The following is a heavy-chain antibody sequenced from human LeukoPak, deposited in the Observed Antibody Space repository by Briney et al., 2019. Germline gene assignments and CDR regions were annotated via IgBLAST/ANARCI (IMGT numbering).Heavy chain of an antibody. CDR1: GGFISSYY. J-gene: IGHJ4*02. V-gene: IGHV4-59*08. CDR2: IYYSGST. Sequence: SETLSLTCTVSGGFISSYYWSWIRQPPGKGLEWIGYIYYSGSTNYNPSLKSRVTISVDTSKNQFSLKLSSVTAADTAVYYCARRRSYGPIDYWGQGTLVTVSS. CDR3: ARRRSYGPIDY. D-gene: IGHD5-18*01.